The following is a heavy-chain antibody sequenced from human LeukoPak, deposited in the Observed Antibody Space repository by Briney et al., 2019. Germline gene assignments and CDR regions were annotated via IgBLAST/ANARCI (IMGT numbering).Heavy chain of an antibody. V-gene: IGHV3-48*01. J-gene: IGHJ5*02. CDR3: AGRYGSGRAYNWFDP. CDR2: VSFSSHII. D-gene: IGHD3-10*01. Sequence: GGSLRLSCAASGFTFSSYGMNWVRQAPGKGLEWISYVSFSSHIISYADSVKGRFTISRDNAQNSLDLQMNSLRAEDTAVYYCAGRYGSGRAYNWFDPWGQGTLVTVSS. CDR1: GFTFSSYG.